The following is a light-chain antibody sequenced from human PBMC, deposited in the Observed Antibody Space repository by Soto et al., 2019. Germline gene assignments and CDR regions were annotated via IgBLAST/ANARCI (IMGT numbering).Light chain of an antibody. CDR1: QSVSSH. CDR3: QQYGSMPRT. V-gene: IGKV3-20*01. CDR2: GAS. Sequence: DIVMTQSPDSLAVSLGERATVSCRASQSVSSHLAWYQQKLGQAPRLLIYGASSRATGIPDRFSGSGSGTDFTLTISRLEPEDFAVYYCQQYGSMPRTFGQGTKVDIK. J-gene: IGKJ1*01.